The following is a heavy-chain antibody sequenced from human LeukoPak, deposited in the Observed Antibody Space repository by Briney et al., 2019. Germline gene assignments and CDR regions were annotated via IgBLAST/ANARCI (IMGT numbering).Heavy chain of an antibody. V-gene: IGHV1-18*01. Sequence: ASVNVSCTASVYMFAVFGITWVRQAPGQGLEWMGSIRVHNGDTNYAQKFQGRLTMTTDTSATTAYMELRSLKSDDTAVYYCARDRYDVGVAFDFWGQGTMVTVSS. CDR3: ARDRYDVGVAFDF. CDR1: VYMFAVFG. J-gene: IGHJ3*01. CDR2: IRVHNGDT. D-gene: IGHD3-9*01.